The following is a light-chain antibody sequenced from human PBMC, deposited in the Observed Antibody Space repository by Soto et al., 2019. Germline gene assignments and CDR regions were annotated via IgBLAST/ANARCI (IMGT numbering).Light chain of an antibody. J-gene: IGLJ1*01. Sequence: QSALTQPPSASGSPGQSVTISCTGTSSDVGGYNYVSWYQQHPGKAPKLMIYEVSKRPSGVPDRFSGSKSGNTASLTVSGLQAEDEGDYYCSSYAGSLYVFGTETKLTVL. CDR1: SSDVGGYNY. CDR3: SSYAGSLYV. V-gene: IGLV2-8*01. CDR2: EVS.